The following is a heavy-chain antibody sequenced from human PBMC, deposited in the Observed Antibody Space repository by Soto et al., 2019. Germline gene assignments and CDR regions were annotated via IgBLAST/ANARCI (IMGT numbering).Heavy chain of an antibody. CDR2: INPYNGNT. D-gene: IGHD3-9*01. CDR3: ARDLDILTGYYGFTFDY. J-gene: IGHJ4*02. CDR1: GYTFTSYY. V-gene: IGHV1-18*04. Sequence: ASVKVSCKASGYTFTSYYMHWVRQAPGQGLEWMGMINPYNGNTSYAQKLQGRVTMTTDTSTSTAYMELRSLRSDDTAVYYCARDLDILTGYYGFTFDYWGQGTLVTVSS.